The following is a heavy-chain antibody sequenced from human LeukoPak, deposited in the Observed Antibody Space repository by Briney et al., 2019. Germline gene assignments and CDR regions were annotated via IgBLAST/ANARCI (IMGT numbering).Heavy chain of an antibody. CDR2: ISYDGSNK. Sequence: GGSLRLSCAASGFTFLSYGMHWVRQAPGKGLEWVAVISYDGSNKYYADSVKGRFTISRDNAENSLYLQMNSLRDEDTAVYYCARPAYYYDSSGAGARGYWYFDLWGRGTLVTVSS. V-gene: IGHV3-30*03. CDR1: GFTFLSYG. D-gene: IGHD3-22*01. CDR3: ARPAYYYDSSGAGARGYWYFDL. J-gene: IGHJ2*01.